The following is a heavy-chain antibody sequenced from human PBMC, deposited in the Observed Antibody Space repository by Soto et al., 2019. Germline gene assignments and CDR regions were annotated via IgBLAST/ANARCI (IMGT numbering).Heavy chain of an antibody. V-gene: IGHV1-69*13. D-gene: IGHD2-8*01. J-gene: IGHJ6*02. CDR3: ARVRCFNGLCHTADYGMDV. CDR2: LIPISGTT. CDR1: GDVFRSYG. Sequence: ASVKVSCKASGDVFRSYGLNWVRQAPGQGLEWMGGLIPISGTTNYAQKFQGRVAITADESTDTVYMELSRLRSKDTAVYFCARVRCFNGLCHTADYGMDVWGQGTTVTVSS.